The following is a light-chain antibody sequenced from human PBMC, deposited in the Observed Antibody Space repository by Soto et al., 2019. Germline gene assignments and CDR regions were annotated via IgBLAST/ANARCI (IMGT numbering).Light chain of an antibody. CDR1: QSISNSH. V-gene: IGKV3-20*01. CDR3: QQYDRSPL. J-gene: IGKJ4*01. Sequence: EIVLTQSPGALSLSPGERATRSCRASQSISNSHSAWYQQKPGQAPRLLIYGASNRATGVSDRFSGSGSGTDFTLTITRLEPEDSAVYYCQQYDRSPLFGGGTKVEI. CDR2: GAS.